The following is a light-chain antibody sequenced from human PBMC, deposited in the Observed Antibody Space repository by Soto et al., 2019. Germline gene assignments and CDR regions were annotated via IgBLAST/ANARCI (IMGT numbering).Light chain of an antibody. J-gene: IGLJ2*01. V-gene: IGLV1-51*01. Sequence: QSVLTQPPSVSAAPGQKVPISCSGSSSNIGNNYVSWYQQLPGTAPKLLIYDNNNRPSGIPDRFSGSKSGTSATLGITGLQTGDEADYYCGTWDNSLSAVLFGGGTKLTVL. CDR3: GTWDNSLSAVL. CDR2: DNN. CDR1: SSNIGNNY.